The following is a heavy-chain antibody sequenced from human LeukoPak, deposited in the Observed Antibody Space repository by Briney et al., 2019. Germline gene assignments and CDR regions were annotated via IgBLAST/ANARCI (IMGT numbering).Heavy chain of an antibody. V-gene: IGHV3-23*01. CDR3: ARRSGIAVAGAFDY. J-gene: IGHJ4*02. D-gene: IGHD6-19*01. CDR2: ISGSGDST. CDR1: GFTFSNYA. Sequence: QPGGSLRLSCAASGFTFSNYAMRWVRQAPGKGLEWVSGISGSGDSTYYADSVKGRFTISRDNSKNTLYLQMNSLRAEGTAVYYCARRSGIAVAGAFDYWGQGTLVTVSS.